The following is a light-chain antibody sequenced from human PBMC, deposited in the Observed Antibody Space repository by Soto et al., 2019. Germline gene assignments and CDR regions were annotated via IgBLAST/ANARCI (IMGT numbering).Light chain of an antibody. CDR3: QQYGSSPLT. Sequence: ETVLTQSPGTLSLSPGVRATLSCRASQSVSSSYLAWYQQKPGQAPRLLMYGVSTRDTGIPDRFSGSGAGTDFTLTISRLEPEDFAMYYCQQYGSSPLTFGGGTKVDI. CDR1: QSVSSSY. V-gene: IGKV3-20*01. J-gene: IGKJ4*01. CDR2: GVS.